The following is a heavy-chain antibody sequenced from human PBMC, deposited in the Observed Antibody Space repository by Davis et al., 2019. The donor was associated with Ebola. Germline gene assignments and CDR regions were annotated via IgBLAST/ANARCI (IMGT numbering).Heavy chain of an antibody. Sequence: GGSLRLSCAASGFIVSSNYMSWVRQAPGKGLEWVSVIYSGGTTNYADSVKGRFTISRDNSKNALYLQMNSLTVEDTAVYYCAKGGSGWPSDYSYGMGVWGKGTTVTVSS. CDR3: AKGGSGWPSDYSYGMGV. CDR1: GFIVSSNY. CDR2: IYSGGTT. D-gene: IGHD6-19*01. J-gene: IGHJ6*04. V-gene: IGHV3-53*01.